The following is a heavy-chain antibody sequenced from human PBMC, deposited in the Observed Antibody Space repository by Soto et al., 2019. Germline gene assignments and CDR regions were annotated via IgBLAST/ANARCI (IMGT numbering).Heavy chain of an antibody. CDR2: FNPSSGTT. CDR3: AREWANNTVIGGVTYRYYHGMDV. J-gene: IGHJ6*02. Sequence: SVKVSCRASVYSFTTYYIQRVRQAPGPGPEWLGIFNPSSGTTRYAQNFQGRVTLTRDTSTSTVYMELTGLRSEDSTVYYCAREWANNTVIGGVTYRYYHGMDVWGQGTTVTVSS. CDR1: VYSFTTYY. V-gene: IGHV1-46*01. D-gene: IGHD3-16*01.